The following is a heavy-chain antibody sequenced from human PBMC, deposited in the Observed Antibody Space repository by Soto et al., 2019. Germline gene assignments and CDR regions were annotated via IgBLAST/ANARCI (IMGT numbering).Heavy chain of an antibody. D-gene: IGHD6-13*01. Sequence: SETLSLTCAVYGGSFSGYYWSWIRQPPGKGLEWIGEINHSGSTNYNPSLKSRVTISVDTSENQFSLKLSSVTAADTAVYYCARLPIAAAGYHYYYGMDVWGQGTTVTVSS. V-gene: IGHV4-34*01. CDR3: ARLPIAAAGYHYYYGMDV. CDR1: GGSFSGYY. J-gene: IGHJ6*02. CDR2: INHSGST.